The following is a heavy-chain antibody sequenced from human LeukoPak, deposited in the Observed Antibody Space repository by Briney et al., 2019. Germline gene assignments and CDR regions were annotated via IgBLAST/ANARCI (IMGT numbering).Heavy chain of an antibody. CDR3: AREVRCSGGSCYLSEYFQH. V-gene: IGHV1-69*05. Sequence: SVKVSCKASGGTFSSYAISWVRQAPGQGLEGMGGIIPIFGTANYAQKFQGRVTITTDESTSTAYMELSSLRSEDTAVYYCAREVRCSGGSCYLSEYFQHWGQGTLVTVSS. CDR1: GGTFSSYA. D-gene: IGHD2-15*01. J-gene: IGHJ1*01. CDR2: IIPIFGTA.